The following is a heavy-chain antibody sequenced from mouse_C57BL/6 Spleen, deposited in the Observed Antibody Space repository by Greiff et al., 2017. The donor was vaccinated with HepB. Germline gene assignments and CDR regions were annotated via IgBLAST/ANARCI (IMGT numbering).Heavy chain of an antibody. V-gene: IGHV1-4*01. CDR3: ARETYYSNLYWYFDV. J-gene: IGHJ1*03. CDR1: GYTFTSYT. Sequence: VQVVESGAELARPGASVKMSCKASGYTFTSYTMHWVKQRPGQGLEWIGYINPSSGYTKYNQKFKDKATLTADKSSSTAYMQLSSLTSEDSAVYYCARETYYSNLYWYFDVWGTGTTVTVSS. CDR2: INPSSGYT. D-gene: IGHD2-5*01.